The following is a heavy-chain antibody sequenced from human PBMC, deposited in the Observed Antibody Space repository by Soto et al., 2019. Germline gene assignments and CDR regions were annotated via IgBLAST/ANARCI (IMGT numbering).Heavy chain of an antibody. V-gene: IGHV4-59*12. J-gene: IGHJ4*02. Sequence: SETLSLTCTVSGDSMTNYYWRWIRQPPGKGLEWIGYVYHNGVTYYNPSLTSRVTISVDTSKNQFSLKLTSVTAADTAVYYCARETTKIDYWGQGTLVTVSS. CDR2: VYHNGVT. CDR1: GDSMTNYY. D-gene: IGHD4-17*01. CDR3: ARETTKIDY.